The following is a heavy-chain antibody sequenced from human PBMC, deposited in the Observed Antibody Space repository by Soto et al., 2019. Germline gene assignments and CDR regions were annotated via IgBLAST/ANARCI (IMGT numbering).Heavy chain of an antibody. D-gene: IGHD2-2*02. CDR1: GYSFTSYW. J-gene: IGHJ6*02. CDR3: ARVGFCSSTSCYNYYYYGMDV. CDR2: IYPGDSDT. V-gene: IGHV5-51*01. Sequence: PGESLKISCKGSGYSFTSYWIGWVRQMPGKDLEWMGIIYPGDSDTRYSPSFQGQVTISADKSISTAYLQWSSLKASDTAMYYCARVGFCSSTSCYNYYYYGMDVWGQGTTVTVSS.